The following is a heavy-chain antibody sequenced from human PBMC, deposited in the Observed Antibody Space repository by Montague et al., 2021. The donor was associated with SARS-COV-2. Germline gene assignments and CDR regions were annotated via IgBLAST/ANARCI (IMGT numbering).Heavy chain of an antibody. CDR3: ARDYSHCSGGSCVFDY. J-gene: IGHJ4*02. Sequence: SETLSLTCTVSGGSISNYCWSWIRQPAGKELEWIGRIYSSGSTNYNPSLKSRISMSVDTSKNQFSLKLSSVTAADTAIYYCARDYSHCSGGSCVFDYWGQGTLVTVSS. CDR1: GGSISNYC. CDR2: IYSSGST. V-gene: IGHV4-4*07. D-gene: IGHD2-15*01.